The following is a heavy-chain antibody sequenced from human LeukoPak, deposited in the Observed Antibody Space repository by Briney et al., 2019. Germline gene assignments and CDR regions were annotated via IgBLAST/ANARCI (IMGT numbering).Heavy chain of an antibody. J-gene: IGHJ5*01. CDR2: MYISGST. D-gene: IGHD1-26*01. CDR3: VRDYLVGAPLDS. CDR1: GVSITNYY. V-gene: IGHV4-4*07. Sequence: SETLSLTCTVSGVSITNYYWAWIRQPAGKGLEWIGRMYISGSTNYNPSLKSRVTISIDKSNNQFSLKLRSVTAADTAVYYCVRDYLVGAPLDSWGHGTLVTVSS.